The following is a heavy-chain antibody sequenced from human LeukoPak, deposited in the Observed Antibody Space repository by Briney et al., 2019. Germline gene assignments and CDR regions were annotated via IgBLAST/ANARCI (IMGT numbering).Heavy chain of an antibody. CDR3: ARDMQNYSSTWYPGSCFDP. Sequence: ASVKVSCKTSGGTFSSYAISWVRQAPGQGLEWMGRIITILSIANYAQKFQGRVTITADKSTSTAYMELSSLRSEDTAVYYCARDMQNYSSTWYPGSCFDPWGQGTLVTVSS. CDR2: IITILSIA. J-gene: IGHJ5*02. CDR1: GGTFSSYA. V-gene: IGHV1-69*04. D-gene: IGHD6-13*01.